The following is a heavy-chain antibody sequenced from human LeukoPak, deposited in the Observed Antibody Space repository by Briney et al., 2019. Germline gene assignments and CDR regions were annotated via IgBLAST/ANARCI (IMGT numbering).Heavy chain of an antibody. CDR2: IYTSGST. V-gene: IGHV4-4*09. J-gene: IGHJ3*02. CDR1: GGSISSYY. Sequence: SETLSLTCTVSGGSISSYYWSWIRQPPGKGLEWIGYIYTSGSTNYNPSLKSRVTISVDTSKNQFSLKLSSVTAADTAVSYCARQNEWLGAFDIWGQGTMVTVSS. CDR3: ARQNEWLGAFDI. D-gene: IGHD3-3*01.